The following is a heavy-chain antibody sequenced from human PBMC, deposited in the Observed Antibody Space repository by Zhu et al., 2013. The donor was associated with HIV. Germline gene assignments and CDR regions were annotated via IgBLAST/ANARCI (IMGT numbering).Heavy chain of an antibody. CDR1: GGTFSSYT. Sequence: QVQLVQSGAEVKKPGSSVKVSCKASGGTFSSYTISWVRQAPGQGLEWMGRIIPILGIANYAQKFQGRVTITADKSTSTAYMELSSLRSEDTAVYYCARAGYSDPYYYYYYGMDVWAKGPTVTVSS. CDR2: IIPILGIA. CDR3: ARAGYSDPYYYYYYGMDV. J-gene: IGHJ6*02. D-gene: IGHD5-18*01. V-gene: IGHV1-69*02.